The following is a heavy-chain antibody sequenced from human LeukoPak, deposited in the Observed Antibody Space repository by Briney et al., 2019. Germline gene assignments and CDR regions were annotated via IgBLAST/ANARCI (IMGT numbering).Heavy chain of an antibody. J-gene: IGHJ4*02. CDR3: ARGIRGVVPAAIVSGYYFDY. CDR1: GGSFSGYY. Sequence: PSETLSLTCAVYGGSFSGYYWSWIRQPPGKGLEWIGEINHSGSTNYNPSLKSRVTISVDTSKNQFSLKLSSVTAADTAVYYCARGIRGVVPAAIVSGYYFDYWGQGTLVTVSS. V-gene: IGHV4-34*01. D-gene: IGHD2-2*02. CDR2: INHSGST.